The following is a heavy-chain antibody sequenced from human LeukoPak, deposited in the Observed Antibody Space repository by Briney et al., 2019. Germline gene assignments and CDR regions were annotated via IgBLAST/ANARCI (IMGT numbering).Heavy chain of an antibody. Sequence: ASVTVSCTASGYTFTSYGISWVRQAPGQGLEWMGWISAYNGNTNYAQKLQGRVTMTTDTSTSTAYMELRSLRSDDTAVYYCALLRLGETHSVYWGQGTLVTVSS. D-gene: IGHD3-16*01. CDR1: GYTFTSYG. V-gene: IGHV1-18*01. J-gene: IGHJ4*02. CDR2: ISAYNGNT. CDR3: ALLRLGETHSVY.